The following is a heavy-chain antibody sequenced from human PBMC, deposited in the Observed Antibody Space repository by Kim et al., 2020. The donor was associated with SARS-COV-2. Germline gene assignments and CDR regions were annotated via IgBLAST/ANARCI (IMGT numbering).Heavy chain of an antibody. CDR2: ISYDGSNK. Sequence: GGSLRLSCAASGFTFSDSAMHWVRQAPGKGLEWVAVISYDGSNKYYADSVKGRYTISRDNSKNTLYVQMNSLTAEDTAVYFCARGRLCVNDCFYYGMDVWGQGTTVTVSS. D-gene: IGHD3-16*01. J-gene: IGHJ6*02. CDR3: ARGRLCVNDCFYYGMDV. CDR1: GFTFSDSA. V-gene: IGHV3-30-3*01.